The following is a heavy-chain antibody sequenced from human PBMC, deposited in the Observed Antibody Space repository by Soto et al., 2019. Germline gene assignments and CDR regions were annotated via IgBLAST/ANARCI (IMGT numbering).Heavy chain of an antibody. J-gene: IGHJ5*02. CDR3: TKGDSSGYFDPSAGYSTPDH. D-gene: IGHD2-15*01. Sequence: EVQLFESGGGLVEPGESLRLSCAASGFIFKDFAMSWVRQAPGKGLEWVSTITTSDDITYSADSVRGRFTISRDNSPNTLFLQMSSLRGDDTATYYCTKGDSSGYFDPSAGYSTPDHWGQGTLVTVSS. V-gene: IGHV3-23*01. CDR1: GFIFKDFA. CDR2: ITTSDDIT.